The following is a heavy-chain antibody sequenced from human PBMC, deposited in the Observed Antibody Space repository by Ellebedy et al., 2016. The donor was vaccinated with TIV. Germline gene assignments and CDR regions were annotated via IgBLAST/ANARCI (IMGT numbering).Heavy chain of an antibody. CDR1: GGSISSGGYS. J-gene: IGHJ5*02. V-gene: IGHV4-30-2*01. D-gene: IGHD6-6*01. CDR2: IYHSGST. Sequence: MPSETLSLTCAVSGGSISSGGYSWSWIRQPPGKGLEWIGYIYHSGSTYYNPSLKSRVTISVDRSKNQFSLKLSSVTAADTAVYYCARHVDEYSSSKRFDPWGQGTLVTVSS. CDR3: ARHVDEYSSSKRFDP.